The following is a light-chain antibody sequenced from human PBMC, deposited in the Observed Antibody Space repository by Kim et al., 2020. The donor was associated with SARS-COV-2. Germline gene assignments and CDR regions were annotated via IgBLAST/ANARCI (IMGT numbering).Light chain of an antibody. Sequence: SYELTQPHSVSVSPGQTASITCSGDTLGDKYACWYQQKPGQSPVLVIYQDSKRPSGIPERFSGSNSGNTATLTISGTQAMDEADYYCQAWDSSTWVFGGG. CDR1: TLGDKY. J-gene: IGLJ3*02. V-gene: IGLV3-1*01. CDR2: QDS. CDR3: QAWDSSTWV.